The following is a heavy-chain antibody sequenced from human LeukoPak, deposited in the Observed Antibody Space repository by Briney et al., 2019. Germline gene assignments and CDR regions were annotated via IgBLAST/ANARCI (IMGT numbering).Heavy chain of an antibody. Sequence: GGSLRLSCATSGFTISANYMTWVRQAPGKGLEWVSVIYSTGTTYYEDSVKGRFTISRDNSKNMLYLQMNSLSPEDTAVYYCARGLSRAELAFDIWGQGTMVAVSS. J-gene: IGHJ3*02. V-gene: IGHV3-53*01. CDR1: GFTISANY. CDR3: ARGLSRAELAFDI. CDR2: IYSTGTT. D-gene: IGHD3-10*01.